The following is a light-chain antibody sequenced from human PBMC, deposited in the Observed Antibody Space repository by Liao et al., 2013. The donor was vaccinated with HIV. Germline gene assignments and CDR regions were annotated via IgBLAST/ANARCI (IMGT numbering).Light chain of an antibody. J-gene: IGLJ3*02. Sequence: SYELTQPPSVSVAPGKTARITCGGNNVGSNSVHWYQQKPGQAPVLVIYYDSDWPSGIPERFSGSNSGNTATLTISRVEAGDEADYYCQVWDSSSDHWLFGGGTKLTVL. CDR3: QVWDSSSDHWL. CDR1: NVGSNS. CDR2: YDS. V-gene: IGLV3-21*04.